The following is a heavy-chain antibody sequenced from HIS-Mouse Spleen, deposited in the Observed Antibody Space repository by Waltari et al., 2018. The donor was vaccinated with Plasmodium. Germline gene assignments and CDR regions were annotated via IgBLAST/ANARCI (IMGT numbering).Heavy chain of an antibody. J-gene: IGHJ4*02. D-gene: IGHD3-3*01. V-gene: IGHV4-39*01. CDR1: GGSISSSSYY. CDR2: IYYSGST. Sequence: QLQLQESGPGLVKPSETLSLTCTVSGGSISSSSYYWGWIRQPPGKGLEWIGSIYYSGSTYYTPSLKSRVPISVDTSKNQFSLKLSSVTAADTAVYYCARQLAYYDFWSGYSRGYYFDYWGQGTLVTVSS. CDR3: ARQLAYYDFWSGYSRGYYFDY.